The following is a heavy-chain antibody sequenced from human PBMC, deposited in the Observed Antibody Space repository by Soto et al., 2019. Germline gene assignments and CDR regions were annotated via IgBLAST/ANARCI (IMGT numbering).Heavy chain of an antibody. Sequence: PSETLSLTCAVYGGSFSGYYWSWIRQPPGKGLEWIGEINHSGSTNYNPPLKSRVTISVDTSKNQFSLKLSSVTAADTAVYYCARRSRIVGATAFDYWGQGTLVTVSS. CDR3: ARRSRIVGATAFDY. CDR1: GGSFSGYY. V-gene: IGHV4-34*01. CDR2: INHSGST. J-gene: IGHJ4*02. D-gene: IGHD1-26*01.